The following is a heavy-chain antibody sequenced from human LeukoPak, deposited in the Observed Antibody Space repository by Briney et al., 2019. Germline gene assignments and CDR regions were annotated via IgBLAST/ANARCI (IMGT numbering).Heavy chain of an antibody. Sequence: GASVKVSCKASGYTFTSYGISWVRQAPGQGLEWMGWISAYNGNTNYAQKLQGRVTMTTDTSTSTAYMELRSLRSDDTAVYYCARATVVVPAVVRNWFDPWGQGTLVTVSS. CDR2: ISAYNGNT. CDR3: ARATVVVPAVVRNWFDP. J-gene: IGHJ5*02. V-gene: IGHV1-18*01. D-gene: IGHD2-2*01. CDR1: GYTFTSYG.